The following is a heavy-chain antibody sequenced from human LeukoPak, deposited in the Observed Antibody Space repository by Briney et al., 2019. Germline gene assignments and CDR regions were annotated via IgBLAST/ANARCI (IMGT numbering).Heavy chain of an antibody. J-gene: IGHJ4*02. CDR2: IYPGDSDT. D-gene: IGHD3-22*01. CDR3: ARRRYYDSSGYYFGAYYFDY. V-gene: IGHV5-51*01. Sequence: PGESLKTSCKGSGYSFTSYWIGWGRQLPGKGVEWMGIIYPGDSDTRYSPSFQGQVTISADKSISTAYLLWSSLKASDTAMYYCARRRYYDSSGYYFGAYYFDYWGQGTLVTVSS. CDR1: GYSFTSYW.